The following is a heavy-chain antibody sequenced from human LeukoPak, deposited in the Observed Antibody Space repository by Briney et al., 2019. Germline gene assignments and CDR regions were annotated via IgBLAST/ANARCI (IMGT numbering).Heavy chain of an antibody. CDR1: GFTFSSYA. V-gene: IGHV3-23*01. CDR3: AKDMTTVVTPEFDY. D-gene: IGHD4-23*01. CDR2: ISADGGST. Sequence: GGSLRLSCAASGFTFSSYAMHWVRQAPGEGLEWVSSISADGGSTYYADSVKGRFTISRDNSRNTLFLQMNSLRAEDTAIYYCAKDMTTVVTPEFDYWGQGTLVTVSS. J-gene: IGHJ4*02.